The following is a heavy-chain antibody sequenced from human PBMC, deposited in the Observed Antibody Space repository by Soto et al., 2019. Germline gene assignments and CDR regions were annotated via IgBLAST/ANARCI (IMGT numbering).Heavy chain of an antibody. V-gene: IGHV4-59*08. J-gene: IGHJ6*03. CDR2: IYYSGSN. CDR3: ARLHRTMDV. Sequence: SETLSLTCPVSRAPIRSYFLSCIRQLQGKGLEWIVYIYYSGSNNYNPSLKIRVTISVDTSKNQFSLKLSFVTAEDTAVYYCARLHRTMDVCGKGTTVTGSS. CDR1: RAPIRSYF.